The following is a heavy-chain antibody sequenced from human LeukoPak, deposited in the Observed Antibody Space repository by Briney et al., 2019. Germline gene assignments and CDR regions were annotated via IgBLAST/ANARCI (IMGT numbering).Heavy chain of an antibody. Sequence: TGGSLRLSCAASGFTFITYGMHWVRQAPGKGLEWVAVIWYDGSNKYYGDSVKGRFTISRDNSKNTLFLQMNSLRAEDTAVYYCAKDWEPDYWGQGTLVTVSS. CDR2: IWYDGSNK. J-gene: IGHJ4*02. V-gene: IGHV3-30*02. CDR3: AKDWEPDY. CDR1: GFTFITYG. D-gene: IGHD1-26*01.